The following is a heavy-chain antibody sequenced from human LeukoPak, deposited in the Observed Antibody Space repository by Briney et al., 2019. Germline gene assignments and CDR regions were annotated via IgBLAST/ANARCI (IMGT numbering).Heavy chain of an antibody. CDR2: INWNGGRT. V-gene: IGHV3-20*04. J-gene: IGHJ4*02. CDR1: GFTFDDYG. Sequence: GGSLRLSCAASGFTFDDYGMSWVRHAPGKGLEWVSSINWNGGRTSYADSVKGRFTVSGDSAKKSLYLQMNSLRVEDTALYYCARGWTGDPAPYFFDYWGQGTRVTVSS. CDR3: ARGWTGDPAPYFFDY. D-gene: IGHD3/OR15-3a*01.